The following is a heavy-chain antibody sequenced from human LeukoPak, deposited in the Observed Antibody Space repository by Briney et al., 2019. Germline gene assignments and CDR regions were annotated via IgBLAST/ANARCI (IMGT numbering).Heavy chain of an antibody. V-gene: IGHV4-4*07. CDR1: GGSISSYY. CDR2: IYTSGST. Sequence: PSETLSLTCTVSGGSISSYYWSWIRQPPGKGLEWIGRIYTSGSTNYNPSLKSRVTMSVDTSKNQFSLKLSSVTAADTAVYYCARERGYYREGYFDYWGQGTLVTVSS. D-gene: IGHD1-26*01. CDR3: ARERGYYREGYFDY. J-gene: IGHJ4*02.